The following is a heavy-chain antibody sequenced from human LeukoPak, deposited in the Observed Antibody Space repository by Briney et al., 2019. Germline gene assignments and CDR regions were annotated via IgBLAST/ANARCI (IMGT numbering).Heavy chain of an antibody. D-gene: IGHD6-19*01. J-gene: IGHJ4*02. CDR1: GFTFSSYW. CDR2: IKQDGSEK. CDR3: ARDKRGIAIAVAGTVDY. Sequence: GGSLRLSCAASGFTFSSYWMSWVRQAPGKGLEWVANIKQDGSEKYYVDSVKGRFTISRDNAKNSLYLQMNSLRAEDTAVYYCARDKRGIAIAVAGTVDYWGQGTLVTVSS. V-gene: IGHV3-7*01.